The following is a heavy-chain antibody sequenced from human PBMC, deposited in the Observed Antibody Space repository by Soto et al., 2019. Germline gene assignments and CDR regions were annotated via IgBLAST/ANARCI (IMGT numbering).Heavy chain of an antibody. CDR1: GFTVSSNY. J-gene: IGHJ4*02. CDR3: AREARCSSTSCYNEGGFDY. Sequence: EVQLVESGGGLVQPGGSLRLSCAASGFTVSSNYMSWVRQAPGKGMEWVSVIYSGGSTYYADSVKGRFTISRHNSKNTLYLQMNSLRAEDTAVYYCAREARCSSTSCYNEGGFDYWGQGTLVTVSS. D-gene: IGHD2-2*02. CDR2: IYSGGST. V-gene: IGHV3-53*04.